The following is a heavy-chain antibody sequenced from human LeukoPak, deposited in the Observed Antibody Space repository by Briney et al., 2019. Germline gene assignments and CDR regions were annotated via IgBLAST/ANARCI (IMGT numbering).Heavy chain of an antibody. V-gene: IGHV4-39*07. J-gene: IGHJ2*01. CDR3: ARARSKLGIGWYFDL. CDR2: IYYSGST. CDR1: GGSISSSSYY. D-gene: IGHD7-27*01. Sequence: SETLSLTCTVSGGSISSSSYYWGWIRQPPGKGLEWIGSIYYSGSTYYNPSLKSRVTISVDTSKNQFSLKLSSVTAADTAVYYCARARSKLGIGWYFDLWGRGTLVTVSS.